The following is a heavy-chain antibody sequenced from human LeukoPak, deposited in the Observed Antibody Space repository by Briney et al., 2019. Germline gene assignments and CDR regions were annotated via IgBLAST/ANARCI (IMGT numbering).Heavy chain of an antibody. V-gene: IGHV3-23*01. CDR2: MSGSGGTT. D-gene: IGHD3-22*01. Sequence: PGGSLRLSCTASGFTFSSYAMSWVRQAPGKGLEWVSVMSGSGGTTYYADSVKGRFTVSRDNSKNTSYLQMNSLRAEDTAVYYCANPNSSGFYFSIRFDYWGQGTLVTVSS. CDR3: ANPNSSGFYFSIRFDY. CDR1: GFTFSSYA. J-gene: IGHJ4*02.